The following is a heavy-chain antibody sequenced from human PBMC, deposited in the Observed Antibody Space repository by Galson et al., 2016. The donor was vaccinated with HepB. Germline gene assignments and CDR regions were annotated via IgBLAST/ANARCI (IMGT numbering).Heavy chain of an antibody. Sequence: SLRLSCAASGFNFHDYSMHWVRQTPGKGLEWVSLIVWDGGRTDYADAVKGRFTISRDNSKNSLYLQMDSLRTDDTALYYCAKGQQLRFFDWLPEALDSWGQGTLVTVSS. J-gene: IGHJ4*02. CDR1: GFNFHDYS. CDR3: AKGQQLRFFDWLPEALDS. V-gene: IGHV3-43*01. CDR2: IVWDGGRT. D-gene: IGHD3-3*01.